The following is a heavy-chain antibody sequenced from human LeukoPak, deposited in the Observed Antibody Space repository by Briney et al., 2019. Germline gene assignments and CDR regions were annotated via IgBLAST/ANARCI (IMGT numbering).Heavy chain of an antibody. J-gene: IGHJ4*02. D-gene: IGHD6-19*01. CDR1: GYTFTSYD. Sequence: GASVKVSCKASGYTFTSYDINWVRQATGQGLEWMGWISAYNGNTNYAQKLQGRVTMTTDTSTSTAYMELRSLRSDDTAVYYCARADRIAVAVDFDYWGQGTLVTVSS. CDR3: ARADRIAVAVDFDY. CDR2: ISAYNGNT. V-gene: IGHV1-18*01.